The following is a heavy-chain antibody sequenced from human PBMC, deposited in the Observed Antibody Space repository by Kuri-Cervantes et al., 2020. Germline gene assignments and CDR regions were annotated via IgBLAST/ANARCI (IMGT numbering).Heavy chain of an antibody. D-gene: IGHD6-13*01. CDR3: AREGVAAAGIRGYYYYGMDV. V-gene: IGHV4-34*01. CDR1: GGSFSGYY. J-gene: IGHJ6*02. CDR2: INHSGST. Sequence: GSLRLSCAVYGGSFSGYYWSWIRQPPGKGLEWIGEINHSGSTNYNPSLKSRVTISVDTSKNQFSLKLSSVTAADTAVYYCAREGVAAAGIRGYYYYGMDVWGQGTTVTVSS.